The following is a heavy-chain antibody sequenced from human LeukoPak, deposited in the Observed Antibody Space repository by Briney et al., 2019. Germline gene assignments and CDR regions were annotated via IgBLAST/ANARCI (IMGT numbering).Heavy chain of an antibody. J-gene: IGHJ4*02. V-gene: IGHV3-48*01. D-gene: IGHD3-22*01. CDR2: ISSSSSTI. CDR1: GFTFSSYS. Sequence: GGSLRLSCAASGFTFSSYSMNWVRQAPGKGLEWVSYISSSSSTIYYADSVKGRFTISRDNAKNSLYLQMNSLRAEDTAVYYCARYAYDSSGYPMYYFDYWGQGTLVTVSS. CDR3: ARYAYDSSGYPMYYFDY.